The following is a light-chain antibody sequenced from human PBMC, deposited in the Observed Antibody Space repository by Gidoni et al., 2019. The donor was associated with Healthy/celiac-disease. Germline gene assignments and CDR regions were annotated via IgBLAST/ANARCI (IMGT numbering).Light chain of an antibody. Sequence: QYALTQPASVAGSAGQSITISCTGSSPDVGNYDNVSWLQQYPGKGPRVLIYEGTRRPSGISARISGAKSGTTASLTIAGLQADDEGDYYCCSYSQNDTYVFGTGTRVTVL. J-gene: IGLJ1*01. CDR2: EGT. V-gene: IGLV2-23*01. CDR3: CSYSQNDTYV. CDR1: SPDVGNYDN.